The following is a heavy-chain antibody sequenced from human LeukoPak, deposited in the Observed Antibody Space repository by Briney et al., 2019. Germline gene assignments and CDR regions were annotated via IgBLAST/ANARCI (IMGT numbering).Heavy chain of an antibody. D-gene: IGHD5-12*01. Sequence: SETLSLTWTVSGGSISSYYWSWIRQPPGKGLEWIGYIYYSGSTNYNPSLKSRVTISVDTSKNQFSLKLSSVTAADTAAYYCARDRRVATDDWGQGTLVTVSS. CDR3: ARDRRVATDD. J-gene: IGHJ4*02. CDR1: GGSISSYY. CDR2: IYYSGST. V-gene: IGHV4-59*01.